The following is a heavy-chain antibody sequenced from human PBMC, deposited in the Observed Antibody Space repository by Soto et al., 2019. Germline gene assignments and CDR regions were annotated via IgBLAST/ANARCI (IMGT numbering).Heavy chain of an antibody. Sequence: ASVKVSCKASGYTFTSYYMHWVRQAPGQGLEWMGIINPSGGSTSYAQKFQGRVTMTTDTSTSTAYMELRSLRADDTAVYYCARDPGAGVPAMDVWGQGTTVTVSS. V-gene: IGHV1-46*01. D-gene: IGHD2-2*01. CDR3: ARDPGAGVPAMDV. CDR1: GYTFTSYY. CDR2: INPSGGST. J-gene: IGHJ6*02.